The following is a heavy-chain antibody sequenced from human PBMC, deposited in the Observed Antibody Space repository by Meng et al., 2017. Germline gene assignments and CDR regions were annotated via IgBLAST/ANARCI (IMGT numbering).Heavy chain of an antibody. Sequence: SETLSLTCTVSGGSISSSSYYWGWIRQPPGKGLEWMGSIYYSGSTYYNPSLKSLVTISVDTSKNQYSQKLSFVTAADTAVYYCARVGNYYYGSGSQNDAFDIWGQGTMVTVSS. V-gene: IGHV4-39*07. D-gene: IGHD3-10*01. J-gene: IGHJ3*02. CDR3: ARVGNYYYGSGSQNDAFDI. CDR2: IYYSGST. CDR1: GGSISSSSYY.